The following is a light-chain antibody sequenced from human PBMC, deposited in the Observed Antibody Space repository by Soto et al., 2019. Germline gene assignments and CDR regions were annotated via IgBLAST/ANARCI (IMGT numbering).Light chain of an antibody. CDR2: DNN. CDR3: QSYDSSLSNLVV. J-gene: IGLJ2*01. Sequence: QSVLTQPTSVSGAPGQRVTISCTGSSSNTGADYDVHWYQHRPGSAPKLLIYDNNIRPSGVPDRFSGSKSGTSASLAITGLQAEDEGDYYCQSYDSSLSNLVVFGGGTQLTVL. V-gene: IGLV1-40*01. CDR1: SSNTGADYD.